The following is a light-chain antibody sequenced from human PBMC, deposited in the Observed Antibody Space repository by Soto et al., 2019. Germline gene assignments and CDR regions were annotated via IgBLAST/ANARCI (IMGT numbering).Light chain of an antibody. CDR2: RDN. J-gene: IGLJ2*01. CDR1: SSNIGSNY. CDR3: AAWDDSLSGMV. V-gene: IGLV1-47*01. Sequence: QSVLTQPPSASGTPGQRVTISCSGSSSNIGSNYVYWHQQLPGTAPKLVICRDNERPSGVPDRFSGSRSGASASLVISGLRSEDEAAYYCAAWDDSLSGMVFGGGNKVTVL.